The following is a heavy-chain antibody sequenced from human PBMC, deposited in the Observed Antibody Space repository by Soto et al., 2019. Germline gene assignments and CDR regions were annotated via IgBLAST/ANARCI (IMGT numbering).Heavy chain of an antibody. CDR1: GGSISSSSYY. D-gene: IGHD6-19*01. CDR2: IYYSGST. CDR3: ARQAILSIAVAGTTIWFDP. Sequence: SETLSLTCTVSGGSISSSSYYWGWIRQPPGKGLEWIGSIYYSGSTYYNPSLKSRVTISVDTSKNQFSLKLSSVTAADTAVYYCARQAILSIAVAGTTIWFDPWGQGTLVTVSS. V-gene: IGHV4-39*01. J-gene: IGHJ5*02.